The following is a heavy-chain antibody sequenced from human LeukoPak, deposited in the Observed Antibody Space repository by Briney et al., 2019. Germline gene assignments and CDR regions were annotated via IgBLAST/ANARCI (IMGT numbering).Heavy chain of an antibody. CDR1: GYTFTNYD. V-gene: IGHV1-8*01. J-gene: IGHJ5*02. D-gene: IGHD3-22*01. CDR2: MNPNRGNT. CDR3: AKTSGYYLDNWFDP. Sequence: GASVRVSCTASGYTFTNYDINWVRQATGKGLEWMGWMNPNRGNTGYAQKFQGRVTFTRNISISTAYMELSSLRSEDTAVYYCAKTSGYYLDNWFDPWGQGTLVTVSS.